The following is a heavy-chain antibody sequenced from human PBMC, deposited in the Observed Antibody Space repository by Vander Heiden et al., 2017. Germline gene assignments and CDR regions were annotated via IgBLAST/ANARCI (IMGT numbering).Heavy chain of an antibody. CDR1: GATFSSYA. CDR3: TRALRYYYDSSGYYWGY. J-gene: IGHJ4*02. CDR2: IIPIFGTA. V-gene: IGHV1-69*01. D-gene: IGHD3-22*01. Sequence: QVQLVQSGAEAKKPGSSVKVSCKASGATFSSYAISWVRQAPGQGLEWMGGIIPIFGTANYAQKFQGRVTITADESTSTAYMELSSLRSEDTAVYYCTRALRYYYDSSGYYWGYWGQGTLVTVSS.